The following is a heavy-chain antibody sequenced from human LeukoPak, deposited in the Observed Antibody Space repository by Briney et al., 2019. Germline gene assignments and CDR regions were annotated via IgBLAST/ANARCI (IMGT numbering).Heavy chain of an antibody. CDR1: GYTFTDYY. CDR2: INPNSGGT. D-gene: IGHD3-22*01. CDR3: ARASYYYDSSGYPGYYFDY. J-gene: IGHJ4*02. Sequence: ASVKVSCKASGYTFTDYYMHWVRQAPGQGLEWMGWINPNSGGTNYAQKFQGRVTMTRDTSISTAYIELSRLRSDDTAVYYCARASYYYDSSGYPGYYFDYWGQGTLVTVSS. V-gene: IGHV1-2*02.